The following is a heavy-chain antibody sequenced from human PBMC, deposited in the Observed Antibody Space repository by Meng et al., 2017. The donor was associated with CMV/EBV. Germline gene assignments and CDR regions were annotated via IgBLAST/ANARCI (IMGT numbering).Heavy chain of an antibody. Sequence: QLRQLGEGLLKPSGTLSLTCACHGCSLSGYYWSWIRQPPGKGLEWIGEINHSGSTNYNPSLKSRVTISVDTSKNQFYLKLTSVTAADAAVYYCVTRVPNTRDYFAVFDFWGQGTLVTVSS. J-gene: IGHJ4*02. V-gene: IGHV4-34*01. D-gene: IGHD4/OR15-4a*01. CDR1: GCSLSGYY. CDR2: INHSGST. CDR3: VTRVPNTRDYFAVFDF.